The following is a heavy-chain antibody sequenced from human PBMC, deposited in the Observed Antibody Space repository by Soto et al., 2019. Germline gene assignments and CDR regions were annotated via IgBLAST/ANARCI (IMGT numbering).Heavy chain of an antibody. CDR2: IIPIRGIA. D-gene: IGHD2-15*01. J-gene: IGHJ4*02. Sequence: QVQLVQSGAEVKKPGSSVKVSCKASGGTFSSYTISWVRQAPGQGLEWMGRIIPIRGIANYAQKFQGRVTITADKSTSTAYMELSSLGSEDTAVYYCGRVATGGGGDYWGQGTLVTVSS. CDR3: GRVATGGGGDY. V-gene: IGHV1-69*02. CDR1: GGTFSSYT.